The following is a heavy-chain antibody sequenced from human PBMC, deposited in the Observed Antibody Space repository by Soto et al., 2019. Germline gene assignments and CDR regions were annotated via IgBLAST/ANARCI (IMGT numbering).Heavy chain of an antibody. J-gene: IGHJ1*01. CDR1: GFTFSSYA. Sequence: QVQLVESGGGVVQPGRSLRLSCAASGFTFSSYAMHWVRQAPGKGLEWVAVISYDGSNKYYADSVKGRFTISRDNSKNTLYLQMNSLRGEDTAVYYCAREGRGSYRGYFQHWGQGTLVTVSS. V-gene: IGHV3-30-3*01. CDR2: ISYDGSNK. D-gene: IGHD1-26*01. CDR3: AREGRGSYRGYFQH.